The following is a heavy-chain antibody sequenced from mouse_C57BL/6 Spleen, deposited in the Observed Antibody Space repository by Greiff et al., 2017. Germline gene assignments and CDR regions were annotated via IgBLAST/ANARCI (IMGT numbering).Heavy chain of an antibody. Sequence: VQLQQSGGELVKPGASVKISCKASGYAFSSYWMNWVKQRPGKGLEWIGQIYPGDGDTNYNGKFKGKATLTADKSSSTAYMQLSSLTSEDSAVYFCARGGSVWDYFDYWGQGTTLTVSS. CDR3: ARGGSVWDYFDY. J-gene: IGHJ2*01. CDR2: IYPGDGDT. D-gene: IGHD2-10*02. V-gene: IGHV1-80*01. CDR1: GYAFSSYW.